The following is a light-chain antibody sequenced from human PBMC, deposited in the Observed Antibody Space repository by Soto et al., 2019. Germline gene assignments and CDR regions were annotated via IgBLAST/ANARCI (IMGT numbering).Light chain of an antibody. V-gene: IGKV1-39*01. J-gene: IGKJ5*01. CDR1: QGIRNN. Sequence: DIQMTQSPSSLSASVGDRVTITCRASQGIRNNLAWYQQKPGKAPKRLIYAAYTLQSGVSSRFSGRGSGTDFTLTISSLQPEDFAAYYCQQTYSSPITFGQGTRLEIK. CDR3: QQTYSSPIT. CDR2: AAY.